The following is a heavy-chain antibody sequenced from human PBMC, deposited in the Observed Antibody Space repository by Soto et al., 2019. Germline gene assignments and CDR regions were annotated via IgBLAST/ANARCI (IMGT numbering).Heavy chain of an antibody. J-gene: IGHJ4*02. Sequence: SETLSLTCTVSSGSISNYYWSWIRQPAGKGLEWIGRIFPTGITDYNPSLKSRVTMSFDTSKNQFSLKLNSVTAADTAVYYCARGSLGPDFWGQGTLVTSPQ. D-gene: IGHD1-26*01. CDR2: IFPTGIT. CDR3: ARGSLGPDF. CDR1: SGSISNYY. V-gene: IGHV4-4*07.